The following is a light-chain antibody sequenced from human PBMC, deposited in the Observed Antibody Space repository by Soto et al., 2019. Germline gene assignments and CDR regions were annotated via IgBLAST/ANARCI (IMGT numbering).Light chain of an antibody. CDR3: TSYTSSSTRV. CDR1: SSDVGGYKY. V-gene: IGLV2-14*01. CDR2: EVS. J-gene: IGLJ1*01. Sequence: QSALTQPASVSGSPGQSITISCTGTSSDVGGYKYVSWYQQHPGKAPKFMIYEVSNRPSGVSNRFSGSKSGNTASLTISGLQAEDEADYYCTSYTSSSTRVFGTGTKLTVL.